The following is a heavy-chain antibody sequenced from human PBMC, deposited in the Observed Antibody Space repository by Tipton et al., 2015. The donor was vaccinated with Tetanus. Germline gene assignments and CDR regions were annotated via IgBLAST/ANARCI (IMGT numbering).Heavy chain of an antibody. D-gene: IGHD1-26*01. CDR3: ARQEWELLFAHY. CDR2: IYYSGST. CDR1: GGSISSSSYY. J-gene: IGHJ4*02. V-gene: IGHV4-39*01. Sequence: TLSLTCTVSGGSISSSSYYWGWIRQPPGKGLEWIGSIYYSGSTYYNPSLKSRVTISVDTSKNQFSLKLSSVTAADTAVYYCARQEWELLFAHYWGQGTLVTVSS.